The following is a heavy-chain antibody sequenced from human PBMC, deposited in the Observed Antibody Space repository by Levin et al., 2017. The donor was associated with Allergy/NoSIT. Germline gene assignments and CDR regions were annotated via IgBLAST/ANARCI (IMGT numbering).Heavy chain of an antibody. CDR1: GFTFSSYS. Sequence: GGSLRLSCAASGFTFSSYSMSWVHQAPGKGLEWVSSISSSGDYIYYAESMKGRFTISRDNAKNALYLQMNSLRVDDTAVYYCARRVNSGYDCDYWGQGTLVTVSS. J-gene: IGHJ4*02. V-gene: IGHV3-21*01. CDR3: ARRVNSGYDCDY. D-gene: IGHD5-12*01. CDR2: ISSSGDYI.